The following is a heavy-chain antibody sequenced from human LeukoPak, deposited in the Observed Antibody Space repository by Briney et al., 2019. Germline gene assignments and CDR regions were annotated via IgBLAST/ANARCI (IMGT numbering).Heavy chain of an antibody. CDR2: IGDDGSNK. D-gene: IGHD3-22*01. CDR3: AGGNVYYPLTTY. J-gene: IGHJ1*01. Sequence: PVRSLRLSCAASDSIFRHYGMHWVRQAPGKGLEWVAVIGDDGSNKHYADSVKGRFTISRDNSKNTVYLQMDSLRAEDTAVYYCAGGNVYYPLTTYWGQGTLVTVSS. CDR1: DSIFRHYG. V-gene: IGHV3-33*03.